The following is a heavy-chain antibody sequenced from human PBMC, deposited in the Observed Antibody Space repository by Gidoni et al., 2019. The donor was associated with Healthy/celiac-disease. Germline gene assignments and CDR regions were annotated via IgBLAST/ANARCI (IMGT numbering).Heavy chain of an antibody. V-gene: IGHV3-64D*06. CDR3: VKLPPDNWNYVIAFDI. Sequence: EVQLVESGGGLVQPGGSLRLSCSAPGFTFSSYAMHWVRQAPGKGLEYVSAISSNGGSTYYADSVKGRFTVSRDNSKNTLYLQMSSLRAEDTAVYYCVKLPPDNWNYVIAFDIWGQGTMVTVSS. D-gene: IGHD1-7*01. J-gene: IGHJ3*02. CDR1: GFTFSSYA. CDR2: ISSNGGST.